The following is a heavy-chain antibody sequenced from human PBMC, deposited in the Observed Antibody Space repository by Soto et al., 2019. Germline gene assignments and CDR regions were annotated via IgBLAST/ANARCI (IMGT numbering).Heavy chain of an antibody. CDR1: GGSISSYY. CDR2: IYYSGST. V-gene: IGHV4-59*01. Sequence: SETLFLTCTVSGGSISSYYWSWIRQPPGKGLEWIGYIYYSGSTNYNPSLKSRVTISVDTSKNQFSLKLSSVTAADTAVYYCAGGYTAMVDYWGQGTLVTVSS. J-gene: IGHJ4*02. D-gene: IGHD5-18*01. CDR3: AGGYTAMVDY.